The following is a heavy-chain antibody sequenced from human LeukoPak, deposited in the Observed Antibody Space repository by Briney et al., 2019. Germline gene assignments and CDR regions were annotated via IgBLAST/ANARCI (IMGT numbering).Heavy chain of an antibody. D-gene: IGHD6-13*01. V-gene: IGHV4-59*04. CDR1: GGSISSYY. CDR2: IYYSGST. CDR3: ARVDIAAAAWYFDL. Sequence: SETLSLTCTVSGGSISSYYWSWIRQPPGKGLEWIGYIYYSGSTYYNPSLKSRVTISVDTSKNQFSLKLSSVTAADTAVYYCARVDIAAAAWYFDLWGRGTLVTVSS. J-gene: IGHJ2*01.